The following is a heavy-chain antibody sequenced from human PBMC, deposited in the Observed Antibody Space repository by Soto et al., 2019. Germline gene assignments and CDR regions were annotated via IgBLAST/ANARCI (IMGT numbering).Heavy chain of an antibody. CDR2: TSYSGNT. CDR3: ARDGVGPLDY. V-gene: IGHV4-59*02. J-gene: IGHJ4*02. Sequence: QVQLQESGPGLLKPSETLSLTCTISGGSVSTYYWSWIRQPPGKELEWIGLTSYSGNTNYNPSLKSRVAIAVDTSKNQFSLTLSSVTAADTAVYYCARDGVGPLDYWGQGTLVTVSS. D-gene: IGHD3-3*01. CDR1: GGSVSTYY.